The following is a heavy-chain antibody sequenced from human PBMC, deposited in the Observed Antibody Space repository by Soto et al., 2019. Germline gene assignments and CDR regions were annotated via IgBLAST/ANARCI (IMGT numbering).Heavy chain of an antibody. Sequence: QVQLQESGPGLVKPSGTLSLTCAVSSGSISSSNWWSWVRQPPGKGLEWIGEIYHSGSTNYNPSLKGRVTISGDKSKNQFPLKLSSVAAADTAVYYRATLYIWGSYPLGYMDVWGKGTTVTVSS. V-gene: IGHV4-4*02. CDR1: SGSISSSNW. CDR3: ATLYIWGSYPLGYMDV. D-gene: IGHD3-16*02. J-gene: IGHJ6*03. CDR2: IYHSGST.